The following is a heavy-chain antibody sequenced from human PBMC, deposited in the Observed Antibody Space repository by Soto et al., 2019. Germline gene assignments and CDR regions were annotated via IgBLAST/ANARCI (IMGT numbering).Heavy chain of an antibody. V-gene: IGHV4-38-2*01. Sequence: SETLSLTCAVSGYSISSGYYWGWIRQPPGRGLEWIGSIYHSGSTYYNPSLKSRVTISVDTSKNQFSLKLSSVAAADTAVYYCASRYCPSSSCYTFPFSFWGQGTLVTVSS. CDR2: IYHSGST. J-gene: IGHJ4*02. CDR3: ASRYCPSSSCYTFPFSF. D-gene: IGHD2-2*02. CDR1: GYSISSGYY.